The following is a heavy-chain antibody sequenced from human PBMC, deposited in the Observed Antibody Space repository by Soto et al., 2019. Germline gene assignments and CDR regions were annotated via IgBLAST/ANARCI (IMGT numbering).Heavy chain of an antibody. D-gene: IGHD3-10*01. CDR3: ARQVPYYYGSGSYYWFDP. CDR1: GGSISSSSYY. J-gene: IGHJ5*02. V-gene: IGHV4-39*01. Sequence: SETLSLTCTVSGGSISSSSYYWGWIRRPPGKGLEWIGSIYYSGSTYYNPSLKSRVTISVDTSKNQFSLKLSSVTAADTAVYYCARQVPYYYGSGSYYWFDPWGQGTLVTVSS. CDR2: IYYSGST.